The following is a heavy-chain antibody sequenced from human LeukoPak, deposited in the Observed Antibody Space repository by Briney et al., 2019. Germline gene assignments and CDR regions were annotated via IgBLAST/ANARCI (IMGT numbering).Heavy chain of an antibody. V-gene: IGHV3-23*01. CDR1: GFTFSSYA. J-gene: IGHJ3*02. CDR2: ISGSGGST. Sequence: PAGSLRLSCAASGFTFSSYAMSWVRQAPGKGLEWVSVISGSGGSTYYADSVKGRFTISRDNSKNMLYLQMNSLRAEDTAVYFCAKRTDAFDIWGQGTMVTVSS. CDR3: AKRTDAFDI.